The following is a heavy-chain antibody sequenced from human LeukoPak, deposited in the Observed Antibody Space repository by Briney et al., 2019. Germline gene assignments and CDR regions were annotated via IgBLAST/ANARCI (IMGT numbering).Heavy chain of an antibody. CDR3: ARGVYIAAAQYGY. V-gene: IGHV4-59*01. J-gene: IGHJ4*02. CDR2: IYYSGST. Sequence: PSETLSLTCTVSGGSISSYYWSWVRQPPGKGLEWIGYIYYSGSTNYNPSLKSRLTISLDTSKRQFSLKLSSVTAADTAVYYCARGVYIAAAQYGYWGQGTLVTVSS. CDR1: GGSISSYY. D-gene: IGHD6-13*01.